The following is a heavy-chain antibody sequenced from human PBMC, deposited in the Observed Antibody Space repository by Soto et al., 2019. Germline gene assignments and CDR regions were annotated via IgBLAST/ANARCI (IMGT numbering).Heavy chain of an antibody. V-gene: IGHV3-48*03. D-gene: IGHD2-21*02. J-gene: IGHJ2*01. CDR3: ARTKALPDNCGGDCYASDWYFDL. CDR1: GFTFSSYE. CDR2: ISSSGSTI. Sequence: EVQLVESGGGLVQPGGSLRLSCAASGFTFSSYEMNWVRQAPGKGLEWVSYISSSGSTIYYADSVKGRFTISRDNAKNSLYLQMNSLRAEDTAVYYCARTKALPDNCGGDCYASDWYFDLWGRGTLVTVSS.